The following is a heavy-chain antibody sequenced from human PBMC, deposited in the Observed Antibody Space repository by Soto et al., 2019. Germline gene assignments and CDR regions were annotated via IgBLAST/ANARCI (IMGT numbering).Heavy chain of an antibody. V-gene: IGHV3-74*01. J-gene: IGHJ4*02. CDR3: ADTAGAAAGPGNY. D-gene: IGHD6-13*01. CDR1: GFTFSSYW. CDR2: INSDGSST. Sequence: LRLSCAASGFTFSSYWMHWVRQAPGKGLVWVSRINSDGSSTSYADSVKGRFTISRDNAKNTLYLQMNSLRAEDTAVYYCADTAGAAAGPGNYWGQGTLVTVSS.